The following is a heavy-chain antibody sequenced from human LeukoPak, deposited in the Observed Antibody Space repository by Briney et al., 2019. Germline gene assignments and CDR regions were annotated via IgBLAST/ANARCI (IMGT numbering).Heavy chain of an antibody. Sequence: PGGSLRLSCAASGFTFSSYSMNWVRQAPGKGLEWVSSISSSSSYIYYADSVRGRLTISRDNAKNSLHLQMNSLRAEDTAVYYCARVRDYSGSQGAFDYWGQGTLVTVSS. CDR1: GFTFSSYS. CDR3: ARVRDYSGSQGAFDY. J-gene: IGHJ4*02. D-gene: IGHD1-26*01. CDR2: ISSSSSYI. V-gene: IGHV3-21*01.